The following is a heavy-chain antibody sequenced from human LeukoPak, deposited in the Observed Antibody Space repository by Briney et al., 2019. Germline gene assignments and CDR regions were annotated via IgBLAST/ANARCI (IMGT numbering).Heavy chain of an antibody. CDR1: GGSVSSYY. Sequence: SETLSLTCTVSGGSVSSYYWSWIRQPPGKGLEWIGYIYYSGSTNYNPSLKSRVTISVDTSKNQFSLKLSSVTAADTAMYYCARVRGSGYDPYYYYGMDVWGQGTTVTVPS. CDR2: IYYSGST. J-gene: IGHJ6*02. D-gene: IGHD5-12*01. CDR3: ARVRGSGYDPYYYYGMDV. V-gene: IGHV4-59*02.